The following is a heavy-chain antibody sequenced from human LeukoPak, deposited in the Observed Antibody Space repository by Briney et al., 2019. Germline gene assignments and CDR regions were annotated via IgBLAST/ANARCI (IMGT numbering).Heavy chain of an antibody. Sequence: ASVKVSCKTSGYAFTSYAFNWVRQAPGQGLEWMGWINTNTGNPTYAQGFTGRFVFSLDTSVSTAYLQISSLKAEDTAVYYCARTTLRWLPYDAFDIWGQGTMVTVSS. D-gene: IGHD4-23*01. CDR3: ARTTLRWLPYDAFDI. J-gene: IGHJ3*02. V-gene: IGHV7-4-1*02. CDR1: GYAFTSYA. CDR2: INTNTGNP.